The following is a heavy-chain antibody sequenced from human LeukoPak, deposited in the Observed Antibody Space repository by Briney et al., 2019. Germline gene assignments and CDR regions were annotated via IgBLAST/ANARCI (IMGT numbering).Heavy chain of an antibody. J-gene: IGHJ4*02. CDR3: ARARALGETTGNFDY. Sequence: GASVKVSCKASGYTFTDYYIHWVRQAPGQGLEWMGWINPNSGGTNYAQKFQGRVTMTRDTSISTAYMELSRLRSDDTAVYYCARARALGETTGNFDYWGQGTLVTVSS. CDR1: GYTFTDYY. CDR2: INPNSGGT. D-gene: IGHD1-14*01. V-gene: IGHV1-2*02.